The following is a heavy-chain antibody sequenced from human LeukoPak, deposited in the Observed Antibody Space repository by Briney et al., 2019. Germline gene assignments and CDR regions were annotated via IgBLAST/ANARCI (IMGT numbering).Heavy chain of an antibody. D-gene: IGHD5-18*01. CDR2: ISGSGGST. V-gene: IGHV3-23*01. Sequence: PGGSLRLSCAASGFTFSSYAMSWVRQAPGKGLEWASAISGSGGSTYYADSVKGRFTISRDNHKNTLYLQMNSLRAEDTAVYYCAKVEYSYALGDYWGQGTLVTVSS. J-gene: IGHJ4*02. CDR1: GFTFSSYA. CDR3: AKVEYSYALGDY.